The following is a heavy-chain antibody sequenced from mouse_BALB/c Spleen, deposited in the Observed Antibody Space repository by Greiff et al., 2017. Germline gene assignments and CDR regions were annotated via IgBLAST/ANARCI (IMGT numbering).Heavy chain of an antibody. CDR1: GFNIKDTY. V-gene: IGHV14-3*02. CDR2: IDPANGNT. J-gene: IGHJ4*01. CDR3: ARWATTVVATEDY. Sequence: EVQLQESGAELVKPGASVKLSCTASGFNIKDTYMHWVKQRPEQGLEWIGRIDPANGNTKYDPKFQGKATITADTSSNTAYLQLSSLTSEDTAVYYCARWATTVVATEDYWGQGTSVTVSS. D-gene: IGHD1-1*01.